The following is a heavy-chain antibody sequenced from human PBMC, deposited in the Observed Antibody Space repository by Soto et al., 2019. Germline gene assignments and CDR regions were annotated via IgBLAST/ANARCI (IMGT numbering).Heavy chain of an antibody. D-gene: IGHD5-12*01. J-gene: IGHJ2*01. CDR3: ARVVVSGFEFWYFDL. CDR1: GGTFRNHG. Sequence: QVQLVQSGAEVKKPGSSVKVSCKASGGTFRNHGISWLRQAPGQGLEWIGGFTPKFGTANYAPKFQGRVSITADESTTTASVALTNLRPEDTAVYFCARVVVSGFEFWYFDLWGLGNLITVSS. CDR2: FTPKFGTA. V-gene: IGHV1-69*01.